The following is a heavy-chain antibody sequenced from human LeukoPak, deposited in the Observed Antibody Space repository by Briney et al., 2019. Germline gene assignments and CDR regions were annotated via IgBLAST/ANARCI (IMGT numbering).Heavy chain of an antibody. D-gene: IGHD2-8*02. CDR3: ATYRQVLLPFES. J-gene: IGHJ4*02. CDR2: IFPSRGEI. V-gene: IGHV3-23*01. CDR1: GFTFSTFA. Sequence: GGSLRLSCAASGFTFSTFAMIWGRQPPGKGLEWVSSIFPSRGEIHYADSVRGRFTISRDNSKSTLSLQMNSLRAEDTAIYYCATYRQVLLPFESWGQGTLVTVSS.